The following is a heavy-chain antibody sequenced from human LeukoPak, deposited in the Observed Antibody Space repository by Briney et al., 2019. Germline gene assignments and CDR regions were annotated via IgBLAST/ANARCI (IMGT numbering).Heavy chain of an antibody. CDR1: GYSISSGYY. V-gene: IGHV4-38-2*02. Sequence: SETLSLTCTVSGYSISSGYYWGWIRQPPGKGLEWIGSIYHSGSTYYNPSLKSRVTISVDTSKNQFSLKLSSVTAADTAVYYCARDGTWIQYFDYWGQGTLVTVSS. J-gene: IGHJ4*02. CDR2: IYHSGST. D-gene: IGHD5-18*01. CDR3: ARDGTWIQYFDY.